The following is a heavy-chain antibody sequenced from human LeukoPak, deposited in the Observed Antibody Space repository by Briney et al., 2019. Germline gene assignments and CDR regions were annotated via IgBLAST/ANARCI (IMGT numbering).Heavy chain of an antibody. CDR3: ARGAAGTIPDYYYFGMDI. CDR2: IYPGDSDT. D-gene: IGHD1-7*01. J-gene: IGHJ6*02. Sequence: GESLKISCKGSGYRFTDYWIGWVRQMPGKGLEWMGIIYPGDSDTRYSPSFQGQVTISADKSISTAHLQWSSLKASDTVMYYCARGAAGTIPDYYYFGMDIWGQGTTVTVSS. V-gene: IGHV5-51*01. CDR1: GYRFTDYW.